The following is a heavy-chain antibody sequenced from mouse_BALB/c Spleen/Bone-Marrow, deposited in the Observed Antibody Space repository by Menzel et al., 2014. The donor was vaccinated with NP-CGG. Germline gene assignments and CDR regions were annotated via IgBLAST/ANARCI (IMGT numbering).Heavy chain of an antibody. D-gene: IGHD2-4*01. Sequence: VQLQQPGAELVKPGASVKLSCTASGFNIKDTYMHWVKQRPEQGLEWIGRIDPANGNTKYDPKFQGKATITADTSSNTAYLQLSSLTSEDTAVYYCATMITDWYFDVCGAGTTVTVSS. CDR1: GFNIKDTY. CDR2: IDPANGNT. CDR3: ATMITDWYFDV. V-gene: IGHV14-3*02. J-gene: IGHJ1*01.